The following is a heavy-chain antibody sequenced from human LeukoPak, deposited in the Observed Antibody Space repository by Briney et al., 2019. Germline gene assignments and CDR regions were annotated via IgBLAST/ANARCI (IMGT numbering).Heavy chain of an antibody. CDR3: VRSTGALDY. D-gene: IGHD1-14*01. CDR1: EFTFSSYS. J-gene: IGHJ4*02. CDR2: IISSSSTI. Sequence: PGGSLRLSCAASEFTFSSYSMNWVRQAPGKGLEWVPYIISSSSTIYYADSVKGRFTISRDNAKNSLYLQMNSLRADDTAVYYCVRSTGALDYWGQGTLVTVSS. V-gene: IGHV3-48*04.